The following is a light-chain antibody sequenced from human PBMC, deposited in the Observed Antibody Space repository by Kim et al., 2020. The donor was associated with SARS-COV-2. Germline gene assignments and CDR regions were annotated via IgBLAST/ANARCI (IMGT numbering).Light chain of an antibody. CDR2: EVS. CDR3: SSFGGSNNYV. V-gene: IGLV2-8*01. Sequence: GHSVTISCAGTSSDVGGYNYVSWYQHHPGKAPKHMISEVSKRPSGVPARFSGSKSGNTASLTVAGLQAEDEADYYCSSFGGSNNYVFGTGTNVTV. J-gene: IGLJ1*01. CDR1: SSDVGGYNY.